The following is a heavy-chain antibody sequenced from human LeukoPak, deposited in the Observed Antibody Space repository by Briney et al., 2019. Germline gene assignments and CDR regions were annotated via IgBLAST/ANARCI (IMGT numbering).Heavy chain of an antibody. J-gene: IGHJ4*02. Sequence: GGSLRLSCAASGFTFSSYAMHWVRQAPGKGLEWVAVISYDGSNKYYADSVKGRFTISRDNSKNTLYLQMNSLRAEDTAVYYCARSAIPKSSCWSHFDYWGQGTLVTVSS. CDR1: GFTFSSYA. CDR2: ISYDGSNK. CDR3: ARSAIPKSSCWSHFDY. D-gene: IGHD6-19*01. V-gene: IGHV3-30-3*01.